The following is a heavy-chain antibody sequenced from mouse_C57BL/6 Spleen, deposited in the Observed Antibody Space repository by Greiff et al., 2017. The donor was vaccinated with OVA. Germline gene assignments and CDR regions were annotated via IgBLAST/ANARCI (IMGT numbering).Heavy chain of an antibody. V-gene: IGHV2-5*01. CDR2: IWRGGST. Sequence: VQLQQSGPGLVQPSQSLSITCTVSGFSLTSYGVHWVRQSPGKGLEWLGVIWRGGSTDYNAAFMSRLSITKDNSKSQVFFKMNSLQADDTAIYYYAKGPRDEFNYYAMDYWGQGTSVTVSS. D-gene: IGHD3-3*01. J-gene: IGHJ4*01. CDR1: GFSLTSYG. CDR3: AKGPRDEFNYYAMDY.